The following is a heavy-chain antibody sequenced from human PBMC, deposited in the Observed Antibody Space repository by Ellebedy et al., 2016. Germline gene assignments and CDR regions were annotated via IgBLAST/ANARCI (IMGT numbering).Heavy chain of an antibody. CDR3: AKVADGDCYSY. D-gene: IGHD2-21*02. CDR1: GFTFSNAW. CDR2: ISSSGDRT. Sequence: GESLKISXAASGFTFSNAWMGWIRQAPGKGLEWVSIISSSGDRTYYADSARGRFTISRDNSKNTLYLQMNSLRAEDTAVYYCAKVADGDCYSYWGQGTLVTVSS. V-gene: IGHV3-23*01. J-gene: IGHJ4*02.